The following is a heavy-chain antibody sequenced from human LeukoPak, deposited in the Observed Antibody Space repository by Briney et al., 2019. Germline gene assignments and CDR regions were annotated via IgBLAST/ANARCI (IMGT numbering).Heavy chain of an antibody. CDR3: ARGRTYYEEFDY. Sequence: GGSLRLSCAASGFTFSGYDLHWVRQPTGKGLEWVSGIGPAGDTYYPGSVKGRFTISRDNDKNSLYLQMNSLRAGDTAVYYCARGRTYYEEFDYWGQGALDTVSS. J-gene: IGHJ4*02. D-gene: IGHD1-26*01. V-gene: IGHV3-13*01. CDR1: GFTFSGYD. CDR2: IGPAGDT.